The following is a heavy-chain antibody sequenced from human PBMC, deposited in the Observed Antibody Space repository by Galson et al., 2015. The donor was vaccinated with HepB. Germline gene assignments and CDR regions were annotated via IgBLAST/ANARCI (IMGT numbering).Heavy chain of an antibody. CDR2: IYSGGST. D-gene: IGHD6-19*01. V-gene: IGHV3-66*01. J-gene: IGHJ6*02. Sequence: SLRLSCAASGFTVSSNYMSWVRQAPGKGLEWVSVIYSGGSTYYADSVKGRFTISRDNSKNTLYLQMNSLRAEDTAVYYCARARHSSGWYYYYYYGMDVWGQGTTVTVSS. CDR1: GFTVSSNY. CDR3: ARARHSSGWYYYYYYGMDV.